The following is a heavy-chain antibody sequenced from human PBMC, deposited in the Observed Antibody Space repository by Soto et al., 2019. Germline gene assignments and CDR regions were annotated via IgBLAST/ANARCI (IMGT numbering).Heavy chain of an antibody. CDR3: VLGYYYGMDV. J-gene: IGHJ6*02. CDR1: GFTFSSYA. V-gene: IGHV3-64D*08. D-gene: IGHD3-16*01. Sequence: GGSLRLSCAASGFTFSSYAMSWVRQAPGKGLEWVSAISSNGGSTYYADSVKGRFTISRDNSKNTLYLQMSSLRAEDTAVYWSVLGYYYGMDVWGQGTTVTVSS. CDR2: ISSNGGST.